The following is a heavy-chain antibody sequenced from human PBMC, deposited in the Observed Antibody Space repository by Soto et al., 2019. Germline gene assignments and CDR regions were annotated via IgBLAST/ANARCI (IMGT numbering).Heavy chain of an antibody. Sequence: HEHLVQSGAEVKRPGASLKVSCKASGYSFTDYYIHWVRQAPGQGLEWMGWINPGTGATNYAQNFQGRVTLTSDTSIETASMDLTSLTSDDTAIYFCARGDFWSGGWPFPYFDYWGQGTLVIVSS. V-gene: IGHV1-2*02. D-gene: IGHD2-8*02. CDR3: ARGDFWSGGWPFPYFDY. J-gene: IGHJ4*02. CDR1: GYSFTDYY. CDR2: INPGTGAT.